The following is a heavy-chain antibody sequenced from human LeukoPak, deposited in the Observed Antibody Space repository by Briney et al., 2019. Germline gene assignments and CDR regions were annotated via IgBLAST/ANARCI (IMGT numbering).Heavy chain of an antibody. V-gene: IGHV3-7*01. J-gene: IGHJ4*02. Sequence: GGSLRLSCAASGFTVSSNYKSWVRQAPGKGLEWVANIKEDGSEKNYVDSVKGRFTISRDNAKNSLFLQMNSLRAEDTAVYYCARGGSESDYWGQGTLVTVSS. CDR1: GFTVSSNY. CDR2: IKEDGSEK. CDR3: ARGGSESDY.